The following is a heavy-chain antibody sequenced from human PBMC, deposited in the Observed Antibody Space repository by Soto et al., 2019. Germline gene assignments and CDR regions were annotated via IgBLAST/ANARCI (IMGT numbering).Heavy chain of an antibody. CDR1: GFTFSTYA. D-gene: IGHD3-10*01. J-gene: IGHJ4*02. CDR2: ISTSGDNT. Sequence: EVQLLESGGGLVQPGGSLRLSCSDSGFTFSTYAMSWVRQAPGKGLEWVSSISTSGDNTYYADSVRGRFTISRDNSKNALYLRMSGLRVGDTAVCFCARNTLLLWFNFDYWGQGTRVTGSS. V-gene: IGHV3-23*01. CDR3: ARNTLLLWFNFDY.